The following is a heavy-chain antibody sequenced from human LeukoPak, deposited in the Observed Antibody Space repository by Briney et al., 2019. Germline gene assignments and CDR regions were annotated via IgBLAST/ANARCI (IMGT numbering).Heavy chain of an antibody. J-gene: IGHJ3*02. Sequence: SETLSLTCTVSGGSISSSRYYWDWIRHPPGKGLEWIGNIYYSGSTYYSPSLKSRVTISVDTSKNQFSLKLSSVTAADTAVYYCARHVQDTTLVPDAFDIWGQGTMVTVSS. CDR2: IYYSGST. CDR3: ARHVQDTTLVPDAFDI. D-gene: IGHD5-18*01. V-gene: IGHV4-39*01. CDR1: GGSISSSRYY.